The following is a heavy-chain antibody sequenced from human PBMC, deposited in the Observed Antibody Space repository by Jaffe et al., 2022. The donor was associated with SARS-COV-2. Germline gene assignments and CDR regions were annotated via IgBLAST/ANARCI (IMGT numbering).Heavy chain of an antibody. Sequence: QVQLVQSGAEVKKPGASVKVSCKASGYTFTSYDINWVRQATGQGLEWMGWMNPNSGNTGYAQKFQGRVTMTRNTSISTAYMELSSLRSEDTAVYYCARVNDILTGSPGDYWGQGTLVTVSS. D-gene: IGHD3-9*01. CDR2: MNPNSGNT. V-gene: IGHV1-8*01. J-gene: IGHJ4*02. CDR3: ARVNDILTGSPGDY. CDR1: GYTFTSYD.